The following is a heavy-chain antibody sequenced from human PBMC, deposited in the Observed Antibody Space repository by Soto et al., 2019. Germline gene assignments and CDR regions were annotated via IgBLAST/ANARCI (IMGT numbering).Heavy chain of an antibody. CDR1: GFTLSSYA. Sequence: GGSLRLSCAASGFTLSSYAMSWVRQAPGKGLEWVSAISGSGGSTYYADSVKGRFTISRDNSKNTLYLQMNSLRAEDTAVYYCAILARGWDDYSNYGAFDIWGQGTMVTVSS. J-gene: IGHJ3*02. CDR3: AILARGWDDYSNYGAFDI. D-gene: IGHD4-4*01. CDR2: ISGSGGST. V-gene: IGHV3-23*01.